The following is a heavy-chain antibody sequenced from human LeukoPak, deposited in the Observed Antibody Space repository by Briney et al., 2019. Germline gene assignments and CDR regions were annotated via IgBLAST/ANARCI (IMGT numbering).Heavy chain of an antibody. Sequence: SETLSLTCAVSGGSISSSHWWSWVRQPPGKGLEWIADIYHSGITNYNPSLKSRVTISIDKSKNQFSLKLSSMTAADTAVYYCARGLVIAVAGWGQWELPPAGHDSWGQGTLVTVSS. CDR1: GGSISSSHW. CDR3: ARGLVIAVAGWGQWELPPAGHDS. CDR2: IYHSGIT. V-gene: IGHV4-4*02. D-gene: IGHD6-19*01. J-gene: IGHJ4*02.